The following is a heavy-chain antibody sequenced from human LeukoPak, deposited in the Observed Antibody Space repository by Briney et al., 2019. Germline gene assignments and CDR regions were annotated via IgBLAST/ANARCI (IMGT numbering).Heavy chain of an antibody. V-gene: IGHV4-39*07. CDR3: ARDPYGDHEDY. Sequence: SETLSLTCTVSGGSISSYYWGWIRQPPGKGLEWIGSIYYSGSTYYNPSLKSRVTISVDTSKNQFSLKLSSVTAADTAVYYCARDPYGDHEDYWGQGTLVTVSS. D-gene: IGHD4-17*01. CDR1: GGSISSYY. J-gene: IGHJ4*02. CDR2: IYYSGST.